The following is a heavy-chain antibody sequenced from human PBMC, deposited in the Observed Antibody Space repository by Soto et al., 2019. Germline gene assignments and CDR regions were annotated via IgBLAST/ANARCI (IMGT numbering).Heavy chain of an antibody. CDR1: GGSISSYY. D-gene: IGHD3-10*01. J-gene: IGHJ6*02. Sequence: SETLSLTCTVSGGSISSYYVSWIRQSAGKGLEWIGRIDTSGTTNYYPSLKSRVTMSVDASKNHFSLNLSSVTAADTAVYYCARGPRGYVYYHGMDVWGQGTTVTVSS. V-gene: IGHV4-4*07. CDR3: ARGPRGYVYYHGMDV. CDR2: IDTSGTT.